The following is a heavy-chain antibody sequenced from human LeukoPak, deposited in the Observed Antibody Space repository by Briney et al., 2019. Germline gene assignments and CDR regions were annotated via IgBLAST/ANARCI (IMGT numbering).Heavy chain of an antibody. CDR3: ARDRSGWYSGTRGWFDP. D-gene: IGHD6-19*01. V-gene: IGHV4-39*07. Sequence: KPAETLSLTCTVSGRSISSSSYYWGWIRQPPGKGLDWIVRIYYSGSTYYNPSLNSRVTISVDTSKNQFSLKLSSVSAADAAVYYCARDRSGWYSGTRGWFDPWGQGTLVTVSS. CDR2: IYYSGST. J-gene: IGHJ5*02. CDR1: GRSISSSSYY.